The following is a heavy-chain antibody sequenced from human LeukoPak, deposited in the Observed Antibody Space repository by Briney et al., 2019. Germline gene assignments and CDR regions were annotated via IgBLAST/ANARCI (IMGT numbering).Heavy chain of an antibody. CDR3: ARGGVYDFWSGYYFYFDY. D-gene: IGHD3-3*01. V-gene: IGHV4-34*01. CDR2: INHSGST. J-gene: IGHJ4*02. CDR1: GGSFSGYY. Sequence: SETLSLTCAVYGGSFSGYYWSWIRQPPGKGREGMGEINHSGSTNYNPSLKSRVTISVDTSKSQFSLKLSSVTAADTAVYYCARGGVYDFWSGYYFYFDYWGQGTLVTVSS.